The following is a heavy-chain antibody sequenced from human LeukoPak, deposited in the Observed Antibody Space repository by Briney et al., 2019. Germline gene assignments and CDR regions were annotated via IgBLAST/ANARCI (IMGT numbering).Heavy chain of an antibody. J-gene: IGHJ3*02. CDR1: GYTFTSYD. V-gene: IGHV1-8*01. CDR2: MNPNSGNT. Sequence: GASVKVSCKASGYTFTSYDINWVRQATGQGLEWMGWMNPNSGNTGYAQKLQGRVTMTTDTSTSTAYMELRSLRSEDTAVYYCARDPSAGWLHPDAFDIWGQGTMVTVSS. CDR3: ARDPSAGWLHPDAFDI. D-gene: IGHD5-12*01.